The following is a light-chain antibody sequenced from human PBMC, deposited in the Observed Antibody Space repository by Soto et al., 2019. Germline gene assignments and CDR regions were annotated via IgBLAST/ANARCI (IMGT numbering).Light chain of an antibody. V-gene: IGKV1-5*03. CDR1: QSISSW. J-gene: IGKJ1*01. CDR3: LQHKSFPWT. CDR2: KAS. Sequence: IQMTQSPSTLSASVGDRVTITCRASQSISSWLAWYQQKPGKAPKLLIYKASSLESGVPSRFSGSGSGTEFTLTISSLQPEDFATYYCLQHKSFPWTFGQGTKVDIK.